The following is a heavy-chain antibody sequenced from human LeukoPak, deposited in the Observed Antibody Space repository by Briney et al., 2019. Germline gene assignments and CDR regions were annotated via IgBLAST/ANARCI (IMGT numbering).Heavy chain of an antibody. V-gene: IGHV3-23*01. Sequence: GGSLRLSCAASGFTFSSYAMSWVRQAPGKGLEWVSDVSGSGGSTYYADSVKGRFTISRDNSKNTLYLQMNSLRAEDTAVYYCAKADKLTSIVVVVAAVDYWGQGTLVTVSS. D-gene: IGHD2-15*01. CDR3: AKADKLTSIVVVVAAVDY. CDR2: VSGSGGST. J-gene: IGHJ4*02. CDR1: GFTFSSYA.